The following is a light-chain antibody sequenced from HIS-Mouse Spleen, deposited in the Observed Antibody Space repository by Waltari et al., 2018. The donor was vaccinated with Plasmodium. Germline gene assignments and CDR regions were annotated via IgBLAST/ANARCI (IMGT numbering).Light chain of an antibody. CDR3: QQYNNWSFT. CDR2: GAS. J-gene: IGKJ3*01. CDR1: QSGSSN. V-gene: IGKV3-15*01. Sequence: EIVMTQSPATLSVSPGERATLSCRAIQSGSSNLAWYQQKPGQAPRLLIYGASTRATGIPARFRGSGSGTEFTLTISSLQSEDFAVYYCQQYNNWSFTFGPGTKVDIK.